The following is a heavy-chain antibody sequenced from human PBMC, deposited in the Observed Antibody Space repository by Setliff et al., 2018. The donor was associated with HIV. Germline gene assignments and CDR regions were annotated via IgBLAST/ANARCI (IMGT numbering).Heavy chain of an antibody. CDR2: IIPMYGVT. J-gene: IGHJ5*02. V-gene: IGHV1-69*05. CDR1: GGTFSSYV. CDR3: ALPYCSGGNCWSSASLPPAGWFDP. D-gene: IGHD2-15*01. Sequence: ASVKVSCKASGGTFSSYVISWVRQAPGQGPEWMGGIIPMYGVTNYAQRFQGRVTITTDESTSTAYMELSSLRSEDPAVYYCALPYCSGGNCWSSASLPPAGWFDPWGQGTLVTVSS.